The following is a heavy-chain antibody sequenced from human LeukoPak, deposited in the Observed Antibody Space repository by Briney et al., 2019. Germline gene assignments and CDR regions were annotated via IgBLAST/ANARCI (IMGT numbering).Heavy chain of an antibody. Sequence: GGSLRLSCAAFGFTFSSYAMHWVRQAPGKGLEWVAVISYDGSNKYYADSVKGRFTISRDNSKNTLSLQMNSLRAEDTAVYYCARDDCSSTSCYYYYGMDVWGQGTTVTVSS. V-gene: IGHV3-30-3*01. CDR2: ISYDGSNK. D-gene: IGHD2-2*01. CDR3: ARDDCSSTSCYYYYGMDV. J-gene: IGHJ6*02. CDR1: GFTFSSYA.